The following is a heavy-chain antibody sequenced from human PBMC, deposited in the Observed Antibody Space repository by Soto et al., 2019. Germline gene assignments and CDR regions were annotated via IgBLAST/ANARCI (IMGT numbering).Heavy chain of an antibody. V-gene: IGHV4-30-4*01. Sequence: PSETLSLTCTVSGGSISSGDYYWSWIRQPPGKGLEWIGYIYYSGSTYYNPSLKSRVTISVDTSKNQFSLKLSSVTAADTAVYYCARDLYYDSSGYYQYYFDYWGQGTLVTVSS. CDR1: GGSISSGDYY. CDR2: IYYSGST. J-gene: IGHJ4*02. D-gene: IGHD3-22*01. CDR3: ARDLYYDSSGYYQYYFDY.